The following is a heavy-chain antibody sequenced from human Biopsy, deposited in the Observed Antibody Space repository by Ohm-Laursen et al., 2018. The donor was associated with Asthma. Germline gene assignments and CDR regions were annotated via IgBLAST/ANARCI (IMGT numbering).Heavy chain of an antibody. J-gene: IGHJ4*02. CDR3: AKDVFPGWELRRGPDY. Sequence: SLRLSCAASGFTFSNYGMHWVRQAPGKGLDWVAVISFDGSNKNYTDSVKGRFTISRDNSRNMLHLQMNSLRAEDTAVYYCAKDVFPGWELRRGPDYWGQGTLVTVSS. CDR2: ISFDGSNK. V-gene: IGHV3-30*18. D-gene: IGHD1-26*01. CDR1: GFTFSNYG.